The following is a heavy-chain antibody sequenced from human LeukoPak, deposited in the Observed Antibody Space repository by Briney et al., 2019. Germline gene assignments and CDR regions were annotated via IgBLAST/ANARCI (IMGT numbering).Heavy chain of an antibody. Sequence: GGSLRLSCAASGFTFSSYWMSWVRQAPGKGLEWVANIKQDGSEKYYVDSVKGRFTISRDNAKNSLYLQMNSLRAEDTAVYYCARTLWFGESQELFDYWGQGTLVTVSS. J-gene: IGHJ4*02. CDR3: ARTLWFGESQELFDY. CDR1: GFTFSSYW. V-gene: IGHV3-7*01. D-gene: IGHD3-10*01. CDR2: IKQDGSEK.